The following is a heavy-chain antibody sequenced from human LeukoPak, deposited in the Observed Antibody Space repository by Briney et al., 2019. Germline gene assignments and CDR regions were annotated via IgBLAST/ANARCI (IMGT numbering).Heavy chain of an antibody. CDR1: AYTFTAYY. CDR3: ATSRFLEWLYLLDY. J-gene: IGHJ4*02. V-gene: IGHV1-2*02. CDR2: INSNSGDT. Sequence: GASVKVSCKASAYTFTAYYIHWVRQAPGQGLEWMGWINSNSGDTKYAQKFQGRVTMTRATSIGLAYMELSRLKSDDTAVYYCATSRFLEWLYLLDYWGQGTLVTVSS. D-gene: IGHD3-3*01.